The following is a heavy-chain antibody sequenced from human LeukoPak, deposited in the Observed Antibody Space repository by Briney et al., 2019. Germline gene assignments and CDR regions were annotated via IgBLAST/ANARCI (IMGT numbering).Heavy chain of an antibody. CDR3: ASHVLLWFGESPLFDY. J-gene: IGHJ4*02. CDR2: ISYDGSNK. D-gene: IGHD3-10*01. CDR1: GFTFSSYG. Sequence: PGRSLRLSCAASGFTFSSYGMHWVRQAPGKGLEWVAVISYDGSNKYYADSVKGRFTISRDNSKNTLYLQMNSLRAEDTAVYYCASHVLLWFGESPLFDYWGQGTLVTVSS. V-gene: IGHV3-30*03.